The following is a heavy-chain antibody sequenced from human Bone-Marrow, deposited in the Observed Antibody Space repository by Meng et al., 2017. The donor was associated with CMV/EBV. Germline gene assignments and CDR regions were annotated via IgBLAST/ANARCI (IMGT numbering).Heavy chain of an antibody. D-gene: IGHD2-2*01. CDR2: IWYDGSNK. V-gene: IGHV3-33*06. J-gene: IGHJ1*01. Sequence: GESLKISCAASGFTFSSYDMHWVRQAPGKGLEWVAVIWYDGSNKYYADSVKGRFTISRDNSKNTLYLQMNSLRAEDTAVYYCAKDYCSSTSCSSFQHWGQGTLVTVSS. CDR3: AKDYCSSTSCSSFQH. CDR1: GFTFSSYD.